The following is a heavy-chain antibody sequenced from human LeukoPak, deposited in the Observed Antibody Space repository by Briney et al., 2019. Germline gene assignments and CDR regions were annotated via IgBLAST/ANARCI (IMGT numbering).Heavy chain of an antibody. D-gene: IGHD3-9*01. J-gene: IGHJ4*02. CDR1: GGSISSSSYY. V-gene: IGHV4-39*01. Sequence: PSETLSLTCTVSGGSISSSSYYWGWIRQPPGKGLEWIGSIYYSGSTYYNPSLKSRVTISVDTSKNQFSLKLSSVTAADTAVYYCARGRAYYDILTGYSFPFDYWGQETLVTVSS. CDR2: IYYSGST. CDR3: ARGRAYYDILTGYSFPFDY.